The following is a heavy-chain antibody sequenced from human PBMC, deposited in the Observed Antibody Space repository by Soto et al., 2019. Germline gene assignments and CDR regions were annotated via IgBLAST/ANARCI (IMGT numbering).Heavy chain of an antibody. CDR1: GYTLTDYF. J-gene: IGHJ6*02. V-gene: IGHV1-2*02. CDR3: ARSSGSYSYYGLDV. CDR2: INPRSGDT. D-gene: IGHD1-26*01. Sequence: ASVKVSCKASGYTLTDYFMHWVRQAPGQGFEWMGWINPRSGDTNHAQKFQGRVTMTRDTSSSTANMELSRLRSDDTAVYYCARSSGSYSYYGLDVWGQGTTVTVSS.